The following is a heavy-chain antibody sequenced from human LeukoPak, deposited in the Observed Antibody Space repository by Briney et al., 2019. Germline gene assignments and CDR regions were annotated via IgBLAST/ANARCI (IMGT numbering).Heavy chain of an antibody. CDR3: ARFVGGYVF. J-gene: IGHJ4*02. CDR2: IKQDGSER. CDR1: GFSFGRYW. D-gene: IGHD3-16*01. V-gene: IGHV3-7*01. Sequence: GGSLRLSCAASGFSFGRYWMSWVRQAPGKGLEWVANIKQDGSERYYVDSVKGRFTISRDNTKNSLYLQMNSLRAEDTAVYYCARFVGGYVFWGQGTLVTVSS.